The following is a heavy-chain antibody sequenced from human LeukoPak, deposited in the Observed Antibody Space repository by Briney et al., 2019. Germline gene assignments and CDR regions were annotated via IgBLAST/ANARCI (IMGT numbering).Heavy chain of an antibody. Sequence: SETLSLTCAVSDDSFSSHYWTWIRQPPGKGLEWIGYISYIGSTNYNPSLKSRIAISIDTSKNQFSLKLSSVTAADTAVYYCARDLVTVTKGFDIWGQGTMVSVSS. CDR2: ISYIGST. CDR1: DDSFSSHY. J-gene: IGHJ3*02. V-gene: IGHV4-59*11. D-gene: IGHD4-17*01. CDR3: ARDLVTVTKGFDI.